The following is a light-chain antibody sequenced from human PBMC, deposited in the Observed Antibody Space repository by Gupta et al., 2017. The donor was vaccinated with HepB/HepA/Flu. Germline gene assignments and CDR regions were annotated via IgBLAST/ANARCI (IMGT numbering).Light chain of an antibody. V-gene: IGKV1-5*03. Sequence: DIQITQSPSILSASVGDRVTITRRASQSINNWLAWYQQKPGKAPKLLLYKASNVKSGVPSRFSGSGSGTEFTLTINILQPDDFATYYCDQQLSYPLTFGGGTRVEIK. CDR1: QSINNW. CDR2: KAS. J-gene: IGKJ4*01. CDR3: DQQLSYPLT.